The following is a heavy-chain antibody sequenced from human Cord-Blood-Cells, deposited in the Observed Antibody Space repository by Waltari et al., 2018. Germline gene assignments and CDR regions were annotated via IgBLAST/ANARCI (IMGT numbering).Heavy chain of an antibody. CDR2: IYYSGST. CDR1: GGSISSSSYY. Sequence: QLQLQESGPGLVKPSETLSLTCTVSGGSISSSSYYWGWIRQPPGKGLGWIGSIYYSGSTYSNPSPKSRVTISVDTSKNQFSLKLSSVTAADTAVYYCARHKRIAARPIDYWGQGTLVTVSS. V-gene: IGHV4-39*01. J-gene: IGHJ4*02. CDR3: ARHKRIAARPIDY. D-gene: IGHD6-6*01.